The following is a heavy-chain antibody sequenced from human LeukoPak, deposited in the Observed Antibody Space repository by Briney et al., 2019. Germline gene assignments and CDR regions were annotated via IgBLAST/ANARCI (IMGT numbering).Heavy chain of an antibody. D-gene: IGHD3-3*01. CDR3: ARVEYYDFWSGLEHFDY. CDR2: ISAYNGNT. CDR1: GYTFTSYG. V-gene: IGHV1-18*01. Sequence: ASVKVSCKASGYTFTSYGISWVRQAPGQGLEWMGWISAYNGNTNYAQKLQGRVTMTTDTSTSTAYMELRSLRSDDTAVYYCARVEYYDFWSGLEHFDYWGQGTLVTVSS. J-gene: IGHJ4*02.